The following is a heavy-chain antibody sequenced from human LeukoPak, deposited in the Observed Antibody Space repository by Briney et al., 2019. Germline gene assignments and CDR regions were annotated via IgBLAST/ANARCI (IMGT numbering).Heavy chain of an antibody. Sequence: GGSLRLSCAASGFTFNSFWMGWVRQAPGKGQEWVASINFDASASHHVDSVNGRFTISRDNAKNSLYLQMRYLRAEDTAVYFCTRVTTNGYFESWGQGSLVTVSS. J-gene: IGHJ4*02. CDR2: INFDASAS. D-gene: IGHD1-1*01. CDR3: TRVTTNGYFES. V-gene: IGHV3-7*04. CDR1: GFTFNSFW.